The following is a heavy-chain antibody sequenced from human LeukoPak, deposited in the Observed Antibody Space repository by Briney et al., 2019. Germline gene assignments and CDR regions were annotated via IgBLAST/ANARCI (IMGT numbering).Heavy chain of an antibody. CDR2: ISYDGSNK. J-gene: IGHJ4*02. V-gene: IGHV3-30*03. CDR1: GFTFNIYG. D-gene: IGHD6-13*01. Sequence: GGSLRLSCAASGFTFNIYGMHWVRQAPGKGLEWVAVISYDGSNKYYEDSVKGRFTISRDNSKNTLYLQMNSLRGEDTAVYYCATSSYSSSWYSSNWGQGTLVTVSS. CDR3: ATSSYSSSWYSSN.